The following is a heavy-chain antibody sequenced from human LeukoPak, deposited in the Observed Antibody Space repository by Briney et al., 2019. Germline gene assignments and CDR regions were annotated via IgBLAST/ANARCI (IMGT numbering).Heavy chain of an antibody. V-gene: IGHV4-34*01. Sequence: SETLSLTCAVYGGSFSGYYWSWIRQPPGKGLEWIGEINHSGSTNYNPSLKSRVTISVDTSKNQFSLKLSSVTAADTAVYYCARAFLEGITTGTFDSWAQGPLVPVSS. CDR1: GGSFSGYY. CDR2: INHSGST. CDR3: ARAFLEGITTGTFDS. J-gene: IGHJ4*02. D-gene: IGHD4-11*01.